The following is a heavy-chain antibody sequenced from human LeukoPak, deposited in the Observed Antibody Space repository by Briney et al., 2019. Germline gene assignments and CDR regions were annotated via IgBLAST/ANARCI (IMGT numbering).Heavy chain of an antibody. Sequence: PGGSLRLSCAASGFTVSSNYMSWVRQAPGKGLEWVSVIYSGGSTYYADSVKGRFTISRDNSKNTLYLQMNSLRAEDTAVYYCAKNSGYDLFPYYFDYWGQGTLVTVSS. J-gene: IGHJ4*02. D-gene: IGHD5-12*01. V-gene: IGHV3-53*01. CDR1: GFTVSSNY. CDR2: IYSGGST. CDR3: AKNSGYDLFPYYFDY.